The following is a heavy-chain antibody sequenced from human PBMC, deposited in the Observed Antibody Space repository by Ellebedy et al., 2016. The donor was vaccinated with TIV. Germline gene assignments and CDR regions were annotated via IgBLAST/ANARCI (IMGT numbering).Heavy chain of an antibody. Sequence: MPSETLSLTCAISGDSVSSNSATWNWIRQSPSRGLEWLGRTYYRSKWHNEYAISVRSRITINPDTSKNQFSLQLNSVIPEDTAVYYCARALPHFDIWGQGTMVTVSS. CDR3: ARALPHFDI. CDR1: GDSVSSNSAT. J-gene: IGHJ3*02. V-gene: IGHV6-1*01. CDR2: TYYRSKWHN.